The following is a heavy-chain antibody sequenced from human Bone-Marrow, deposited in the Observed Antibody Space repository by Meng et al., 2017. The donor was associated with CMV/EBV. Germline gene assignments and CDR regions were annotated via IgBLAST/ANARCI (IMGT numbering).Heavy chain of an antibody. Sequence: GGSLRLSCAASGFTFSNYWMTWLRQAPGRGLELVAHIKEDGSEKYFVGSVKGRFTISRDNAKNSLYLQMNSLRAEDTAVYYCARSFTMTVLVMGYWGQGTLVTVSS. CDR3: ARSFTMTVLVMGY. V-gene: IGHV3-7*01. D-gene: IGHD3-22*01. J-gene: IGHJ4*02. CDR2: IKEDGSEK. CDR1: GFTFSNYW.